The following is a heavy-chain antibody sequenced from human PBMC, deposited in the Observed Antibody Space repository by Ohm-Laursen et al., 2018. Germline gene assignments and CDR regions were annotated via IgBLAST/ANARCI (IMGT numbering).Heavy chain of an antibody. J-gene: IGHJ5*02. CDR3: AKEPEGKYNWFDP. D-gene: IGHD3-10*01. CDR2: ISSSGTTK. Sequence: SLRLSCTASGFTFSDYYMSWIRQAPGKGLEWLSYISSSGTTKYYADSVKGRFTISRDNANKSLYLQMNSLRAEDTAVYYCAKEPEGKYNWFDPWGQGTLVTVSS. V-gene: IGHV3-11*01. CDR1: GFTFSDYY.